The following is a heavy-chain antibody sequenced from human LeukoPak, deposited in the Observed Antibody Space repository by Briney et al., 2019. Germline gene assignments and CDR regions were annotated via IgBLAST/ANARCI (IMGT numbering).Heavy chain of an antibody. V-gene: IGHV1-69*06. CDR2: IIPMFGTA. Sequence: SVKVSCKASGGTFSNYALSWVRQAPGQGLEWMGGIIPMFGTANYAQKFHDRVTITADKSTSTVYIELSSLTSEDTAVYYCARVEMIPHENLPNYGDYQRTGLWHYYHMDVWGKGTTVTVSS. CDR1: GGTFSNYA. D-gene: IGHD4-17*01. J-gene: IGHJ6*03. CDR3: ARVEMIPHENLPNYGDYQRTGLWHYYHMDV.